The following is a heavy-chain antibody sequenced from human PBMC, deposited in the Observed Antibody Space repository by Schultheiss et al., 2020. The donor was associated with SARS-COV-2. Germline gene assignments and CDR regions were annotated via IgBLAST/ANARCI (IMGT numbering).Heavy chain of an antibody. D-gene: IGHD2-2*01. CDR3: ARDGVVPAKGYNWFDP. V-gene: IGHV1-2*02. Sequence: ASVKVSCKASGYTFTGYYMHWVRQAPGQGLEWMGWINPNSGGTNYAQKFQGRVTMTRDTSISTAYMELSSLRSEDTAVYYCARDGVVPAKGYNWFDPWGQGTLVTVSS. CDR1: GYTFTGYY. CDR2: INPNSGGT. J-gene: IGHJ5*02.